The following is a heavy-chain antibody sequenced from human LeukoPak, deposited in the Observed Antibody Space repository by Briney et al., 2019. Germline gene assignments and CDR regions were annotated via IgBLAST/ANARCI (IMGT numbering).Heavy chain of an antibody. V-gene: IGHV3-30*18. Sequence: GGSLRLSCAASGFTFSSYGMHWVRQAPGKGLEWVAVISYDGSNKYYADSVKGRFTISRDNSKNTLYLQMNSLRAEDTAVYYCVNYYDSSGSYWGQGTLVTVSS. D-gene: IGHD3-22*01. CDR3: VNYYDSSGSY. CDR2: ISYDGSNK. CDR1: GFTFSSYG. J-gene: IGHJ4*02.